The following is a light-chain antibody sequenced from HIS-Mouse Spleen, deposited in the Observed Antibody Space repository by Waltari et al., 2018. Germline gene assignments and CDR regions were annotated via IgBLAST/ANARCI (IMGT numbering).Light chain of an antibody. Sequence: QSALTQPASVSGSPGQSITISCTVTSSDVGRDHLVFWYQQHPGKAPKLMIYEGSKRPSGVSNRFSGSKSGNTASLTISGLQAEDEADYYCCSYAGSSTVVFGGGTKLTVL. V-gene: IGLV2-23*01. CDR2: EGS. CDR3: CSYAGSSTVV. CDR1: SSDVGRDHL. J-gene: IGLJ2*01.